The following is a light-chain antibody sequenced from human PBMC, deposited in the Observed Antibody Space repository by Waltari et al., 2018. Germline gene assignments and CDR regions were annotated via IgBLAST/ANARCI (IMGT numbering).Light chain of an antibody. J-gene: IGLJ3*02. CDR1: SRDHGFYNY. CDR3: NSYAGSSSWV. V-gene: IGLV2-14*01. CDR2: DVS. Sequence: QSSLTQHPSLSRSPGQSITTPCPATSRDHGFYNYVSWYQQHPGKAPKLMIYDVSERPSGVSNRFSGSKSGNTASLTISGLQADDEADYYCNSYAGSSSWVFGGGTKLTVL.